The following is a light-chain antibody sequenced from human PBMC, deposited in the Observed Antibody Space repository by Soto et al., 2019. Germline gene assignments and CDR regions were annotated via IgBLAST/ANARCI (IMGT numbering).Light chain of an antibody. V-gene: IGKV3-11*01. J-gene: IGKJ4*01. CDR2: DAS. CDR1: KSVGSY. CDR3: QQRSDWPSI. Sequence: EIVLTQSPATLSLSPGDRATLSCRASKSVGSYLGWYQQSPGQAPRLLIYDASNRATGIPARFSGSGSGTDCTLTISSLEPEDFAVYYCQQRSDWPSIVGGGTKVEIK.